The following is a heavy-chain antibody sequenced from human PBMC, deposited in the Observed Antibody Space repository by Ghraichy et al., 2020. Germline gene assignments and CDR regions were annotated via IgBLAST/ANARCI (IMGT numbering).Heavy chain of an antibody. CDR2: INHSGST. V-gene: IGHV4-34*01. J-gene: IGHJ4*02. D-gene: IGHD3-10*01. CDR3: ARAPHYGYYFDY. CDR1: GGSFSGYY. Sequence: SETLSLTCAVYGGSFSGYYWSWIRQPPGKGLEWIGEINHSGSTNYNPSLKSRVTISVDTSKNQFSLKLSSVTAADTAVYYCARAPHYGYYFDYWGQGTLVTVSS.